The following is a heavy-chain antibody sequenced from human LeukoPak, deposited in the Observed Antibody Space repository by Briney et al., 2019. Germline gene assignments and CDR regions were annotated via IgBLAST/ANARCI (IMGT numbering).Heavy chain of an antibody. V-gene: IGHV1-2*02. CDR3: AGVPAVVVVVAATHNNWFDP. CDR1: GYTFTGYY. Sequence: ASVKVSCKAPGYTFTGYYMHWVRQAPGQGLEWMGWINPNSGGTNYAQKFQGRVTMTSDTSISTAYMELSRLRSDDTAVYYCAGVPAVVVVVAATHNNWFDPWGQGTLVTVSS. J-gene: IGHJ5*02. D-gene: IGHD2-15*01. CDR2: INPNSGGT.